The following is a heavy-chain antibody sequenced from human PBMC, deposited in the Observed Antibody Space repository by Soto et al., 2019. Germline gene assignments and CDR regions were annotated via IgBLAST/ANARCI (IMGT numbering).Heavy chain of an antibody. CDR3: ARFDYDDSSGYLDFGPQ. CDR2: IYDSGST. CDR1: GGSISSYY. V-gene: IGHV4-59*01. J-gene: IGHJ4*01. D-gene: IGHD3-22*01. Sequence: PSVTLSLTCTVSGGSISSYYWSWIRQPPGKGLEWIGYIYDSGSTNYNPSLKSRVAISVDRSKNQFSLKLSSLTAADTAVYYCARFDYDDSSGYLDFGPQWGQGTLVTVSS.